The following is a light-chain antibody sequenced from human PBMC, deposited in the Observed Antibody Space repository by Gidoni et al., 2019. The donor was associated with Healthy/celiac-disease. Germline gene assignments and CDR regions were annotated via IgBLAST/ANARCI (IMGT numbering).Light chain of an antibody. CDR2: KAS. Sequence: DIQMTQSPSTLSASVGDRVTITCRDSQSISSWLALYQQKPGKAPKLLIYKASSLESGVPSRFSGSGSGTEFTLTISSLQPDDFATYYCQQYNIYSWTFGQGTKVEIK. J-gene: IGKJ1*01. V-gene: IGKV1-5*03. CDR1: QSISSW. CDR3: QQYNIYSWT.